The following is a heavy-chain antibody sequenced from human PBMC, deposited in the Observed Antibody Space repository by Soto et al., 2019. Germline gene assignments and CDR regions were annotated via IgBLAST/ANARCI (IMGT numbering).Heavy chain of an antibody. CDR3: TTHNYGIDY. Sequence: EVQLVESGGGLVKPGGSLRLSCAASGFTFSNAWMSWVRQAPGKGLEWVGRIISKSDGGTIDYAAPVKGRFTISRDDSKNTLYLQMNSLTTEDTSVYYCTTHNYGIDYWGQGTLVTVSS. J-gene: IGHJ4*02. CDR1: GFTFSNAW. D-gene: IGHD4-17*01. V-gene: IGHV3-15*01. CDR2: IISKSDGGTI.